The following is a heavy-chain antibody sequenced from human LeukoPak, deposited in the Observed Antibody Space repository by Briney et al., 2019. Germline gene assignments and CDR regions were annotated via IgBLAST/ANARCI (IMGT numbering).Heavy chain of an antibody. D-gene: IGHD4-4*01. J-gene: IGHJ4*02. Sequence: PSETLSLTCTVSGGSVSSYYWAWIRQPPGKGLEWIATVYYIGNTYFNPSLTSRVTISVDTSKNQFSLKLSSVTAADTAVYYCARHGIYRGWDLDMTTVTTFDYWGQGTLVTVSS. V-gene: IGHV4-39*01. CDR2: VYYIGNT. CDR1: GGSVSSYY. CDR3: ARHGIYRGWDLDMTTVTTFDY.